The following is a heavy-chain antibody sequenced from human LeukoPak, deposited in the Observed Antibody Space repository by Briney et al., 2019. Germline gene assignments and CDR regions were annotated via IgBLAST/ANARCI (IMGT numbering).Heavy chain of an antibody. J-gene: IGHJ6*03. D-gene: IGHD6-19*01. CDR3: AGIAVTLGNYYYYYMDV. Sequence: GGSLRLSCAASGFTFSSYWMSWVRQAPGKGLEWVANIKQGGSEKYYVDSVKGRFTISRDNAKNSLYLQMNSLRAEDTAVYYCAGIAVTLGNYYYYYMDVWGKGTTVTVSS. CDR2: IKQGGSEK. CDR1: GFTFSSYW. V-gene: IGHV3-7*01.